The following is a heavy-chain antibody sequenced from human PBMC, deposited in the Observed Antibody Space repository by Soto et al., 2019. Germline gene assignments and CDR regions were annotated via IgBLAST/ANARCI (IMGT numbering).Heavy chain of an antibody. J-gene: IGHJ6*02. Sequence: GGSLRLSCVASGFTFRGSTIHWVRQASGKGLEWVALISDDGSDKDYADSVKGRFTISRDNSKNTLYLQMNSLRPEDTAVYYCAKTLRFLELALDYYYGMDVWGQGTTVTVSS. CDR1: GFTFRGST. D-gene: IGHD3-3*01. CDR2: ISDDGSDK. V-gene: IGHV3-30*18. CDR3: AKTLRFLELALDYYYGMDV.